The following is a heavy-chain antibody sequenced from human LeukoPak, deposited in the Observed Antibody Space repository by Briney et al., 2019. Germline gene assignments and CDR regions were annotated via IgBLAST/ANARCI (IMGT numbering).Heavy chain of an antibody. CDR1: GGSFSGYY. J-gene: IGHJ4*02. Sequence: PSETLPLTCAVYGGSFSGYYWSWIRQPPGKGLEWIGEINHSGSTNYNPSLKSRVTISVDTSKNQFSLKLSSVTAADTAVYYCARGGGGKSFDYWGQGTLVTVSS. CDR2: INHSGST. V-gene: IGHV4-34*01. D-gene: IGHD4-23*01. CDR3: ARGGGGKSFDY.